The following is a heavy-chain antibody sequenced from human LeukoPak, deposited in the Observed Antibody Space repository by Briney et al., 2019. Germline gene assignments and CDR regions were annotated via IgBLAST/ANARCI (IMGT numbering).Heavy chain of an antibody. Sequence: PGGSLRLSCAASGFTFSSNGVSWVRQAPGKGLEWASSISASGESTYYADSVKGRFTISRDNSKNTLDLKMNSLRAEDTAVYYCTKDWNSQFDSWGQGTLVTVSS. CDR2: ISASGEST. CDR1: GFTFSSNG. D-gene: IGHD1-7*01. V-gene: IGHV3-23*01. CDR3: TKDWNSQFDS. J-gene: IGHJ5*01.